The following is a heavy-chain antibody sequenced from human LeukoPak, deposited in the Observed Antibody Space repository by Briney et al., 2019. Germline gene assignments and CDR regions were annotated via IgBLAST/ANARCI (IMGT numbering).Heavy chain of an antibody. CDR2: FDPEDGEA. Sequence: VASVKVSCKVSGYTLTELSMHWVRQAPGKGLEWMGGFDPEDGEAIYAQKFQGRVTMTEDTSTDTAYMELSSLRSEDTAVYYCARGPYCGGDCYPNDYWGQGTLVTVSS. CDR1: GYTLTELS. V-gene: IGHV1-24*01. D-gene: IGHD2-21*02. J-gene: IGHJ4*02. CDR3: ARGPYCGGDCYPNDY.